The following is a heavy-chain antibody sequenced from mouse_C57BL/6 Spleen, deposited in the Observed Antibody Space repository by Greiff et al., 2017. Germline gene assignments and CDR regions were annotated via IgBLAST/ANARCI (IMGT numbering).Heavy chain of an antibody. J-gene: IGHJ2*01. CDR2: FHPYNDDT. D-gene: IGHD1-1*01. Sequence: QVQLKESGAELVKPGASVKMSCKASGYTFTTYPIEWMKQNHGKSLEWIGNFHPYNDDTKYNEKFKGKATLTVEKSSSTVYLELSRLTSDDSAVYYCARQYYGSRGYYFDYWGQGTTLTVSS. CDR1: GYTFTTYP. V-gene: IGHV1-47*01. CDR3: ARQYYGSRGYYFDY.